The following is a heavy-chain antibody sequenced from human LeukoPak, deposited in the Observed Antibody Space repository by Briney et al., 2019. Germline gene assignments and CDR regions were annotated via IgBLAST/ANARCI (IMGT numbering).Heavy chain of an antibody. CDR3: ANTNYYGSGSYGANPDY. CDR2: ISYDGSNK. J-gene: IGHJ4*02. D-gene: IGHD3-10*01. V-gene: IGHV3-30*18. CDR1: GFTFSSYG. Sequence: GGSLRLSCAASGFTFSSYGMHWVRQAPGKGLEWVAVISYDGSNKYYADSVKGRFTISRDNSENTLYLQMNSLRAEDTAVYYCANTNYYGSGSYGANPDYWGQGTLVTVSS.